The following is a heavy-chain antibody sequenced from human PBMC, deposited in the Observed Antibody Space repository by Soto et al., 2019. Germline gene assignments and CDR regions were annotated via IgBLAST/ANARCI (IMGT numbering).Heavy chain of an antibody. J-gene: IGHJ4*02. V-gene: IGHV3-33*01. CDR3: ARVQVGGQQLAVDY. D-gene: IGHD6-13*01. CDR2: VWYDGSKK. Sequence: QVPLVESGGGVAQPGRSLRLSCAASGFTFSSYGMHWVRQAPGKGLEWVAVVWYDGSKKYYGDSVKGRFTSSRDNXXNTLYLQMNRLRAEDTAGDYWARVQVGGQQLAVDYWGQGTLVIVS. CDR1: GFTFSSYG.